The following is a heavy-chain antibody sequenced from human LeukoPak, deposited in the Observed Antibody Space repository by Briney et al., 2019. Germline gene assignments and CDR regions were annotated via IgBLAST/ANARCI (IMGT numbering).Heavy chain of an antibody. CDR2: IRSKAYGGTT. CDR1: GFTFGDYA. V-gene: IGHV3-49*04. J-gene: IGHJ4*02. CDR3: TRAAGDSSPFDY. Sequence: GGSLRLSCTASGFTFGDYAMSWVRQAPGKGLEWVGFIRSKAYGGTTEYAASVKGRFTISRDDSKSIAYLQMNSLKTEDTAVYYRTRAAGDSSPFDYWGQGTLVTASS. D-gene: IGHD7-27*01.